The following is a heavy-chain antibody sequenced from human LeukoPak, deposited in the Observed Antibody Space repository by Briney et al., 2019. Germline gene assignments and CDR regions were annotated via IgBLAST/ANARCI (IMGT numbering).Heavy chain of an antibody. D-gene: IGHD2-2*01. J-gene: IGHJ4*02. Sequence: PSETLSLTCAVSGGSISSGGYSWSWIRQPPGKGLEWIGYIYHSGSTYYNPSLKSRVTISVDRSKNQFSLKLSSVTAADTAVYYCARRPRKGYCSSTSCYGPRGGFDYWGQGTLVTVSS. V-gene: IGHV4-30-2*01. CDR2: IYHSGST. CDR3: ARRPRKGYCSSTSCYGPRGGFDY. CDR1: GGSISSGGYS.